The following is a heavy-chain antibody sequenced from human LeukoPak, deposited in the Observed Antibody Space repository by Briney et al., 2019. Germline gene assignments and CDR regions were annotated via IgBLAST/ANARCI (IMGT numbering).Heavy chain of an antibody. CDR3: AREMSLEVQWFDP. CDR1: GYSISSGYY. V-gene: IGHV4-38-2*02. J-gene: IGHJ5*02. CDR2: IYHSGST. Sequence: TASETLSLTCAVSGYSISSGYYWGWIRQPPGKGLEWIGSIYHSGSTNYNPSLKSRVTMSVDTSKNQFSLKLSSVTAADTAVYYCAREMSLEVQWFDPWGQGTLVTVSS.